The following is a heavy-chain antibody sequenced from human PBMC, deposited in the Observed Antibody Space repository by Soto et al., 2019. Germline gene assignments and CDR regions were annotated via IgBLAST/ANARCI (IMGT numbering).Heavy chain of an antibody. V-gene: IGHV1-2*04. CDR1: GYTFTGYY. D-gene: IGHD3-10*01. J-gene: IGHJ6*03. CDR2: INPNSGGT. Sequence: ASVKVSCKASGYTFTGYYMHWVRQAPGQGLEWMGWINPNSGGTNYAQKFQGWVTMTRDTSISTAYMERSRLRSDDTAVYYCARGVMVRMNEESPYYYYYMDVWGKGTTVTVSS. CDR3: ARGVMVRMNEESPYYYYYMDV.